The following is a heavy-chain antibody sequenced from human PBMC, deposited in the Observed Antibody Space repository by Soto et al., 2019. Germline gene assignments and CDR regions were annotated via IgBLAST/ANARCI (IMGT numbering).Heavy chain of an antibody. CDR2: ISWNSGSI. D-gene: IGHD5-18*01. CDR3: AKVGSYGLIYYFDY. CDR1: GFTFDDYS. V-gene: IGHV3-9*01. Sequence: GGALRLSCAAPGFTFDDYSMHWGRPTPGKGLEWVSGISWNSGSIGYADSVKGRFTISRDNAKNSLYLQMNSLRAEDTALYYCAKVGSYGLIYYFDYWGQGTLVTVSS. J-gene: IGHJ4*02.